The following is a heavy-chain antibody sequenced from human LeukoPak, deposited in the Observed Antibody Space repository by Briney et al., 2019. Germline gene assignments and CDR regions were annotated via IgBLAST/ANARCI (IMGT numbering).Heavy chain of an antibody. D-gene: IGHD6-19*01. CDR1: GFTFSTYW. J-gene: IGHJ4*02. V-gene: IGHV3-74*01. Sequence: GGSLRLSCAASGFTFSTYWMHWVRQAPGEGLVWVSRISGDGSTTNYADSVKGRFTISRDNAKNTLYLQMNSLRAEDTAVYYCAKDRGSSGWYSARTYDYWGQGTLVTVSS. CDR2: ISGDGSTT. CDR3: AKDRGSSGWYSARTYDY.